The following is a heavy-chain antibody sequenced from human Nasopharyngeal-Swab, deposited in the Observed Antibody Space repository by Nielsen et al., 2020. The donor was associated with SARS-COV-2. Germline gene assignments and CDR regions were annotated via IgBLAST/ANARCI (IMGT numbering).Heavy chain of an antibody. CDR2: IGPRDSDT. CDR1: GYALTNYF. CDR3: LRESAGDDYREFDS. Sequence: ASVKVSCKASGYALTNYFLHWVRQAPGQGLEWMGRIGPRDSDTAYAQEFQGRVTMTRDTSTGTVYMDLSSLRSEDAAVYFCLRESAGDDYREFDSWGQGTLVTVSS. J-gene: IGHJ4*02. V-gene: IGHV1-46*01. D-gene: IGHD5-24*01.